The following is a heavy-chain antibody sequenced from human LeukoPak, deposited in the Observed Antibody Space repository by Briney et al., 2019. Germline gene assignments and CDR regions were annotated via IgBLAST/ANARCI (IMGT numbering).Heavy chain of an antibody. CDR1: GFTFSSYE. Sequence: GGSLRLSCAASGFTFSSYEMNWVRQAPGKGLEWASYISSNGSTIYYADSVKGRFTISRDNAKNSLYLQMNSLRAEDTAVYYCARTTTVTTGDYWGQGTLVTVSS. D-gene: IGHD4-11*01. J-gene: IGHJ4*02. V-gene: IGHV3-48*03. CDR3: ARTTTVTTGDY. CDR2: ISSNGSTI.